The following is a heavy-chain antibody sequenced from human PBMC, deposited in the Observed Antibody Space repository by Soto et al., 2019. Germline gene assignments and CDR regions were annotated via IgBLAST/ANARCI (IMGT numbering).Heavy chain of an antibody. D-gene: IGHD3-10*01. CDR3: ARETFGELSDYYYYYMDV. Sequence: SETLSLTCTVSGGSISSGGYYWSWIRQHPGKGLEWIGYIYYSGSTYYNPSLKSRVTISVDTSKNQFSLKLSSVTAADTAVYYCARETFGELSDYYYYYMDVWGKGTTVTVSS. V-gene: IGHV4-31*03. CDR1: GGSISSGGYY. J-gene: IGHJ6*03. CDR2: IYYSGST.